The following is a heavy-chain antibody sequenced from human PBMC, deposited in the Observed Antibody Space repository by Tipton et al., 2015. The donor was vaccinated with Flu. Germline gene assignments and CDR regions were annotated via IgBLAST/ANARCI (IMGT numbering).Heavy chain of an antibody. CDR3: ARGRTRGFDP. CDR2: ISLDGSVT. J-gene: IGHJ5*02. V-gene: IGHV3-74*01. Sequence: SLRLSCAASGFAFSNFWMFWVRQVPGKGLVWVSRISLDGSVTNYADSVRGRFTISRDNAKNTLYLQMNSLRDKDTAVYYCARGRTRGFDPWGQGTLVTVSS. CDR1: GFAFSNFW.